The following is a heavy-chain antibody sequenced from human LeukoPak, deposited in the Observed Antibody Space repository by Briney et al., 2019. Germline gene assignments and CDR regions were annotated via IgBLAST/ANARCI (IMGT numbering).Heavy chain of an antibody. CDR1: GFTFSSYS. CDR3: ARDSTPGYSSSGAFDI. V-gene: IGHV3-21*01. CDR2: ISSSSSYI. Sequence: GGSLRLSCAASGFTFSSYSMNWDRQAPGKGLEWVSSISSSSSYIYYADSVKGRFTISRDNAKNSLYLQMNSLRAEDTAVYYCARDSTPGYSSSGAFDIWGQGTMVTVSS. J-gene: IGHJ3*02. D-gene: IGHD6-13*01.